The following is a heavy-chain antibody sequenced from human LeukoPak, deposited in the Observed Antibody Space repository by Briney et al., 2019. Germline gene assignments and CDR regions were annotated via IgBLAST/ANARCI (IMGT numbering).Heavy chain of an antibody. D-gene: IGHD3-3*01. V-gene: IGHV3-23*01. CDR3: AKDPYDFWSGYGYY. CDR2: ISGSGGST. J-gene: IGHJ4*02. Sequence: GGSLRLSCAASGFTLSSYAMSWVRQAPGKGLEWVSAISGSGGSTYYADSVKGRFTISRDNSKNTLYLQMNSLRAEDTAVYYCAKDPYDFWSGYGYYWGQGTLVTVSS. CDR1: GFTLSSYA.